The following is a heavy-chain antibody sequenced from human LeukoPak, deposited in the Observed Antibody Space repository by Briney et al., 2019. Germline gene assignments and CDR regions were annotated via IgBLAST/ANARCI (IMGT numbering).Heavy chain of an antibody. D-gene: IGHD3-10*02. J-gene: IGHJ6*04. Sequence: GGSLRLSCAASGFTLSSYNMNWVRQAPGKGLEWVSYISSSGSTIYYADSVKGRFTISRDNAKTSLYLQMNSLRAEDTAVYYCAELGITMIGGVWGKGTTVTISS. CDR1: GFTLSSYN. CDR3: AELGITMIGGV. V-gene: IGHV3-48*03. CDR2: ISSSGSTI.